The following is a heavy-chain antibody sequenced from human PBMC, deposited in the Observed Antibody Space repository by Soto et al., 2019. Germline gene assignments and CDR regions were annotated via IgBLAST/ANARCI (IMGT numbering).Heavy chain of an antibody. J-gene: IGHJ4*02. CDR2: ISAYNGNT. CDR1: GYTFTSYG. V-gene: IGHV1-18*01. D-gene: IGHD2-15*01. Sequence: ASVKVSCKASGYTFTSYGISWVRQAPGQGLEWMGWISAYNGNTNYAQKLQGRVTMTTDTSTSTAYMELRSLRSDDTAVYYCARDLGLPLGYCSGGSCYMAREFDYWGQGTLVTVSS. CDR3: ARDLGLPLGYCSGGSCYMAREFDY.